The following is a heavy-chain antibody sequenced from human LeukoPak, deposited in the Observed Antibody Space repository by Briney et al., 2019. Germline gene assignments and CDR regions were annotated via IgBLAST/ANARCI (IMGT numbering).Heavy chain of an antibody. CDR3: ASAIYCSSTSCHPWFDP. D-gene: IGHD2-2*01. Sequence: SGGSLRLSCAASGFTFSSYWMSWVRQAPGKGLEWVANIKQDGSEKYYVDSVKGRFTISRDNAKNSLYLQMNSQRAEDTAVYYCASAIYCSSTSCHPWFDPWGQGTLVTVSS. CDR1: GFTFSSYW. J-gene: IGHJ5*02. V-gene: IGHV3-7*01. CDR2: IKQDGSEK.